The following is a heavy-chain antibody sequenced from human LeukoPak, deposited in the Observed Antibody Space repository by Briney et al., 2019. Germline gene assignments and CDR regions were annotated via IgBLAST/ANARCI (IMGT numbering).Heavy chain of an antibody. CDR1: GFTFEDYG. CDR3: AREGPYDSSGYYDY. J-gene: IGHJ4*02. V-gene: IGHV3-20*04. CDR2: INWNGGST. D-gene: IGHD3-22*01. Sequence: PGGSLRLSCAASGFTFEDYGMSWVRQAPGKGLEWVSGINWNGGSTGYADSVKGRFTISRDNAKNSLYLQMNSLRAEDTALYYCAREGPYDSSGYYDYWGQGTLVTVSS.